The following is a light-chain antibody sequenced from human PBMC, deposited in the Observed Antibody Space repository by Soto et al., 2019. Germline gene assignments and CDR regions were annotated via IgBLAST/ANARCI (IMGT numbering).Light chain of an antibody. V-gene: IGLV2-14*01. CDR1: SSDVGAYNY. Sequence: QSALTQPASVSGSLGQSITVSCTGTSSDVGAYNYVSWYQQHPDKAPKLLIFEVTNRPSGVSGRFSGSKSGIMASLSISGLQPEDEADYYCTSYSSSSPVLFGGGTKVTVL. CDR3: TSYSSSSPVL. J-gene: IGLJ2*01. CDR2: EVT.